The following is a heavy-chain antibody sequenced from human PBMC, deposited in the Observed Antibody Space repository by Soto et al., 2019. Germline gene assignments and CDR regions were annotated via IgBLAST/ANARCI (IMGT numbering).Heavy chain of an antibody. CDR1: GDSFNTYW. CDR3: ARRTGLLYSD. V-gene: IGHV5-51*01. D-gene: IGHD2-21*01. J-gene: IGHJ4*02. Sequence: RGESLKISCKGSGDSFNTYWIGWVRQMPGKGLEWMGVIYPDDSDIRYSPSFQGQVTISADKSISTAYLQWSSLKASDSGIYYCARRTGLLYSDWGQGTLVTVSS. CDR2: IYPDDSDI.